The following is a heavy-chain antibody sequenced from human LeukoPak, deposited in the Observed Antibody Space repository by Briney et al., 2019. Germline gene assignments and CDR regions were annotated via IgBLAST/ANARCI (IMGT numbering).Heavy chain of an antibody. V-gene: IGHV3-23*01. CDR3: ARDPNGDYIGAFDM. CDR1: GFTFSAYA. D-gene: IGHD4-17*01. Sequence: GGCLRLSCTASGFTFSAYAMMWVRQAPGKGPGWVSAIRGGGGSAFYADSVKGRFTISRDNSKYTLFLQMNSLRAEDTAVYYCARDPNGDYIGAFDMWGPGTMVTVSS. CDR2: IRGGGGSA. J-gene: IGHJ3*02.